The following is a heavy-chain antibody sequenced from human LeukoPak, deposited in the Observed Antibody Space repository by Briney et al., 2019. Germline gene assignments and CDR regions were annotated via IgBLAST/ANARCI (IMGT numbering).Heavy chain of an antibody. CDR2: IKQDGSEK. J-gene: IGHJ4*02. D-gene: IGHD5-18*01. Sequence: PGGSLKLSCAASGFTFSGSAMHWVRQAPGKGLEWVANIKQDGSEKYYVDSVKGRFTISRDNAKNSLYLQMNSLRAEDTAVYYCARDPRGYSYGYGSPFDYWGQGTLVTVSS. CDR1: GFTFSGSA. CDR3: ARDPRGYSYGYGSPFDY. V-gene: IGHV3-7*01.